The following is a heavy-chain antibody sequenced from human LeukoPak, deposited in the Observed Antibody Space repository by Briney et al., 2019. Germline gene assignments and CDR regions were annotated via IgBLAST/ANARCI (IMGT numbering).Heavy chain of an antibody. Sequence: SETLSLTCTVSGCSINSGSHYWSWIRQPAGKGLEWIGRIYSSGSTNYNPSLKSRVTMSVDTSKNQFSLKLSSVTAADTAVYYCVTSYYYYYFYMDVWGRGTTVTVSS. CDR2: IYSSGST. CDR1: GCSINSGSHY. J-gene: IGHJ6*03. CDR3: VTSYYYYYFYMDV. V-gene: IGHV4-61*02.